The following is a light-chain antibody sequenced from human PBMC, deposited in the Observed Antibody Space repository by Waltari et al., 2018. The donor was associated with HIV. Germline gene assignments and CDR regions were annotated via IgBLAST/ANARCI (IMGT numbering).Light chain of an antibody. J-gene: IGLJ2*01. Sequence: QSVLTQPPSVSAAPGETVIISCSGSSSNIGNNYVSWYQQLPGTAPKLFIYDVDLRHSGIPDRFSCSRSGTSATLGITGLQTGDEADYYCGTWDTTLSAVVFGGGTKLTVL. CDR1: SSNIGNNY. CDR2: DVD. V-gene: IGLV1-51*01. CDR3: GTWDTTLSAVV.